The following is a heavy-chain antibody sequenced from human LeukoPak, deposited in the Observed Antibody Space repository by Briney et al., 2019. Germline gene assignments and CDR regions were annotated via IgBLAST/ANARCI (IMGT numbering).Heavy chain of an antibody. CDR2: FDPEDGET. CDR3: ATLPLPQWLVRSGAFYI. Sequence: ASVKLSCKVSGYTLTEISMHWVRHAPRKGLEWMGGFDPEDGETIYAQKFQGRVTMTEDTSTDTDYMELSSLRSEDTAVYYCATLPLPQWLVRSGAFYIWGQGTMVTVSS. J-gene: IGHJ3*02. V-gene: IGHV1-24*01. CDR1: GYTLTEIS. D-gene: IGHD6-19*01.